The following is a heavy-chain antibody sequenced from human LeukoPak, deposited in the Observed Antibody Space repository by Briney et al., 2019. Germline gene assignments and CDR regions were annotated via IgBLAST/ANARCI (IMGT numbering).Heavy chain of an antibody. Sequence: AGSLRLSCAAAGFTFSSHAMSWVRQAPGKGLEWVSAISGSGGSTYYADSVKGRFTISRDNSKNTLYLQMNILRAEDTAVYYCAKDSETGSSGWFDYWGQGTLVTVSS. V-gene: IGHV3-23*01. CDR1: GFTFSSHA. J-gene: IGHJ4*02. CDR2: ISGSGGST. D-gene: IGHD6-19*01. CDR3: AKDSETGSSGWFDY.